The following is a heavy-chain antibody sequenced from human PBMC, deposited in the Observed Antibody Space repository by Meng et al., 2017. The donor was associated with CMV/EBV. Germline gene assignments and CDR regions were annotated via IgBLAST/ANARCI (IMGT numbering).Heavy chain of an antibody. J-gene: IGHJ6*02. Sequence: GESLKISCAASGFDFSNHIMNWVRQAPGKGLEWVSSISGSSTYTHYADSVKGRFTISRDNAKNSLYLQMNSLRAEDTAVYYCAREPPGNYIYYYYGMDVWGQGTTVTVSS. CDR2: ISGSSTYT. D-gene: IGHD4-11*01. V-gene: IGHV3-21*01. CDR3: AREPPGNYIYYYYGMDV. CDR1: GFDFSNHI.